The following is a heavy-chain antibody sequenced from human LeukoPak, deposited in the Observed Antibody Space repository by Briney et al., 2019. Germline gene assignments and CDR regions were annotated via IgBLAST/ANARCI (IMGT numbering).Heavy chain of an antibody. CDR2: IKKRGSEK. V-gene: IGHV3-7*01. Sequence: GGSLRLSCEASGFSISSYWMTWVRQAPGKGLEWVANIKKRGSEKYYVDSVKGRFTIARDNAKNSLYLQMNNLRAEDTAMYYCARHAYYVFDIWGQGTMVTVSS. CDR3: ARHAYYVFDI. J-gene: IGHJ3*02. CDR1: GFSISSYW. D-gene: IGHD3-10*01.